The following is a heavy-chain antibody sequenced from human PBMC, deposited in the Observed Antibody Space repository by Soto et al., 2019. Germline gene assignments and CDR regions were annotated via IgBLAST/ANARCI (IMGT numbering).Heavy chain of an antibody. J-gene: IGHJ3*01. CDR1: EFTFASYY. CDR3: VKEGSDWNSRGGFDL. D-gene: IGHD2-21*01. Sequence: GGSMRLACFASEFTFASYYMDCVRQAPGKGLEWVSLITSGGGGANYADSVKGRFTISRDNSENNLYLQMDSLRAEDTAIYHGVKEGSDWNSRGGFDLWGRGTMVTVSS. V-gene: IGHV3-23*01. CDR2: ITSGGGGA.